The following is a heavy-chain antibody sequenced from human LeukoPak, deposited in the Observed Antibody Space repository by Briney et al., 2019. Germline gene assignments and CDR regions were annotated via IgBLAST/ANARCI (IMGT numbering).Heavy chain of an antibody. Sequence: GASVKVSCKASGYTFNSYDINWVRQATGQGLEWVGWMNPNSGNTGYAQKFQGRVTMTKNNSISTAYMELSSLRSEDTAVYYCARALSWTTESYYYMDVWGKGTTVTVSS. CDR3: ARALSWTTESYYYMDV. CDR1: GYTFNSYD. D-gene: IGHD3/OR15-3a*01. J-gene: IGHJ6*03. V-gene: IGHV1-8*01. CDR2: MNPNSGNT.